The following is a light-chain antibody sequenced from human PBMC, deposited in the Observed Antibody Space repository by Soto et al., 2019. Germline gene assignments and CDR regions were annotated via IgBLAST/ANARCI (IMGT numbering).Light chain of an antibody. J-gene: IGLJ7*01. Sequence: QAVVTQEPSLTVSPGGTVTLTCGSSTGAVTNGHWPTWFQQKPGQAPRTLIWHTNNKNSWTPARFSGSLIGGKAALTLSGAQPEDEADYYCLLAYGGYGAFGGGTQLTVL. V-gene: IGLV7-46*01. CDR3: LLAYGGYGA. CDR2: HTN. CDR1: TGAVTNGHW.